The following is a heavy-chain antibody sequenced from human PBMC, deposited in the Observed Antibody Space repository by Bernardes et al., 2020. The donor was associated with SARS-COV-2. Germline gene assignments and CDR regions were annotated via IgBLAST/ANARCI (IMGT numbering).Heavy chain of an antibody. V-gene: IGHV3-23*01. CDR1: GFTFSNYV. Sequence: GSLRLSCGASGFTFSNYVMAWVRQAPGKGLECVSVIRGTSANTYYADSVKGRFTVSRDNSKNTLYLQMDSLRVDDTALYYCAKKSSGWSTPGTLHHWGQGILVTVSS. CDR3: AKKSSGWSTPGTLHH. CDR2: IRGTSANT. D-gene: IGHD6-19*01. J-gene: IGHJ4*02.